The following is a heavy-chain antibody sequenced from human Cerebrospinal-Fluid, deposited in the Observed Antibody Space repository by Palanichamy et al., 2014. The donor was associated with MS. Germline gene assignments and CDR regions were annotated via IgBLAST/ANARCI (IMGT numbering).Heavy chain of an antibody. CDR1: GGTFTTYA. J-gene: IGHJ4*02. D-gene: IGHD5-18*01. Sequence: QVQLVQSGAEVKKPGSSVKVSCKASGGTFTTYAFNWVRQAPGQGLEWMAGIIPIFKKANYAQNFQGRVTITADDSTSTAYMELSSLRSEDTAMYYCAREGYTYGFDYWGQGTLVTVSS. CDR3: AREGYTYGFDY. CDR2: IIPIFKKA. V-gene: IGHV1-69*01.